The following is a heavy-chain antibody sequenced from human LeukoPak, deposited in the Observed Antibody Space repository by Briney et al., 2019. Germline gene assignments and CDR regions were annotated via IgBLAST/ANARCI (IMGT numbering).Heavy chain of an antibody. J-gene: IGHJ1*01. D-gene: IGHD6-19*01. CDR2: IYYSGST. CDR1: GGSISSSSYY. CDR3: ARVVLAVAGTYLSSEYFQH. Sequence: SETLSLTCTVSGGSISSSSYYWGWIRQPPGKGLEWIGSIYYSGSTYYNPSLKSRVTISVDTSKNQFSLKLSSVTAADTAVYYCARVVLAVAGTYLSSEYFQHWGQGTLVTVSS. V-gene: IGHV4-39*07.